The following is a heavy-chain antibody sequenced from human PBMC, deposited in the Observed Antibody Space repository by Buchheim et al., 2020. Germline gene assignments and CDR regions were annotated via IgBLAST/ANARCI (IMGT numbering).Heavy chain of an antibody. CDR3: ATLTTVTLYYYYYGMDV. CDR2: IYYSGST. J-gene: IGHJ6*02. V-gene: IGHV4-39*07. CDR1: GGSISSSSYY. D-gene: IGHD4-17*01. Sequence: QLQLQESGPGLVKPSETLSLTCTVSGGSISSSSYYWGWIRQPPGKGLEWIGSIYYSGSTYYNPSLKIRVTISVDTSKNQFSLKLSSVTAADTAVYYCATLTTVTLYYYYYGMDVWGQGTT.